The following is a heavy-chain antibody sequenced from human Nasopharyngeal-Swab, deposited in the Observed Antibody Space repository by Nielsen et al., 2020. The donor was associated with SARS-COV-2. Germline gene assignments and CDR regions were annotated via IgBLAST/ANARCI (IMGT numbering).Heavy chain of an antibody. J-gene: IGHJ6*02. Sequence: SETLSLTCTVSGGSVSSGGYYWSWIRQPPGKGLEWIGYIYYSGSTNYNPSLKSRVTISVDTSKNQFSLKLSSVTAADTAVYYCARDAGSPLRYFDWPLMDVWGQGTTVTVSS. CDR3: ARDAGSPLRYFDWPLMDV. D-gene: IGHD3-9*01. CDR2: IYYSGST. V-gene: IGHV4-61*08. CDR1: GGSVSSGGYY.